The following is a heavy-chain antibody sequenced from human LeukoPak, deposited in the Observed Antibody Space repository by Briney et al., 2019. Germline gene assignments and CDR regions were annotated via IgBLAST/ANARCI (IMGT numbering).Heavy chain of an antibody. CDR3: ATSYTRIKRWFDP. CDR1: GGSFSGYY. CDR2: INHSGST. D-gene: IGHD3-22*01. V-gene: IGHV4-34*01. Sequence: SETLSLTCAVYGGSFSGYYWSWTRQPPGKGLEWIGEINHSGSTNYNPSLKSRVTISVDTSKNQFSLKLSSVTAADTAVYYCATSYTRIKRWFDPWGQGTLVTVSS. J-gene: IGHJ5*02.